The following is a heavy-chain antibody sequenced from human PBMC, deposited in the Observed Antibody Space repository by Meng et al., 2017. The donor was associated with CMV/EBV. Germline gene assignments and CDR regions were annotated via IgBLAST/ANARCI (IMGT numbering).Heavy chain of an antibody. CDR1: GFTFSSYA. V-gene: IGHV3-30-3*01. CDR3: ARDYLRQNDY. J-gene: IGHJ4*02. D-gene: IGHD3-16*02. CDR2: ISYDGSNK. Sequence: GESLKISCAASGFTFSSYAMHWVRQAPGKGLEWVAVISYDGSNKYYADSVKGRFTISRDNAKNSLYLQMNSLRAEDTAVYYCARDYLRQNDYWGQGTLVTVSS.